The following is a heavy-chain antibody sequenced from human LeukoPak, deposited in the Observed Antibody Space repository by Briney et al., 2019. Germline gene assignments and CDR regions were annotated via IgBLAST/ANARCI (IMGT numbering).Heavy chain of an antibody. J-gene: IGHJ4*02. CDR1: GFTFSSYA. Sequence: GGSLRLSCAASGFTFSSYAMSWVRQAPGKGLEWVSAISGSGGGTYYADSVKGRFTISRDNSKNTLYLQMNSLRAEDTAVYYCAKDLRLGELSFQVGYWGQGTLVTVSS. CDR2: ISGSGGGT. CDR3: AKDLRLGELSFQVGY. V-gene: IGHV3-23*01. D-gene: IGHD3-16*02.